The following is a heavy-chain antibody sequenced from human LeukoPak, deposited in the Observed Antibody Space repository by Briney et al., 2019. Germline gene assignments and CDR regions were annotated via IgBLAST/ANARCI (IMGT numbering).Heavy chain of an antibody. J-gene: IGHJ3*02. CDR2: IYTSGST. CDR1: GGSISSGSYY. Sequence: SETLSLTCTVSGGSISSGSYYWSWIRQPAGKGLEWIWRIYTSGSTNYNPSLKSRVTISVDTSKNQFSLKLSSVTAADTAVYYCARSNYYDTSGWAFDIWGQGTMVTVSS. D-gene: IGHD3-22*01. V-gene: IGHV4-61*02. CDR3: ARSNYYDTSGWAFDI.